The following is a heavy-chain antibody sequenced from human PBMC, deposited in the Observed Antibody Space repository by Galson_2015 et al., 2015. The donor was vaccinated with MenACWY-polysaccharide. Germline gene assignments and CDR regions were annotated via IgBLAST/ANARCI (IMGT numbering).Heavy chain of an antibody. J-gene: IGHJ4*02. D-gene: IGHD2-2*01. CDR2: VTGSGGST. CDR3: GKVRWGSTVPAATMYV. CDR1: GFSFSYYA. Sequence: SLRLSCAASGFSFSYYAMGWVRQAPGKGLEWVSAVTGSGGSTYYSDPAQGRFTISTDNSTNTLSLQMKSLRAEETAVYYCGKVRWGSTVPAATMYVWGQGTLVTVAS. V-gene: IGHV3-23*01.